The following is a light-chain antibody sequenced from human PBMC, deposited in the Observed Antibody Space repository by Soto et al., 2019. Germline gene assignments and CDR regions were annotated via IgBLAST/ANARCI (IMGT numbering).Light chain of an antibody. CDR2: DTS. J-gene: IGKJ5*01. CDR1: QSVSIY. V-gene: IGKV3-11*01. CDR3: PQRSNWPPSIT. Sequence: EIVLAQSPATLSLSPGERVTLSCRASQSVSIYLAWYQHKPGQAPRLLIYDTSNRAAGIPARFSGSGSGTDFTLTISNLEPEDFAIYYCPQRSNWPPSITFGQGTRLEIK.